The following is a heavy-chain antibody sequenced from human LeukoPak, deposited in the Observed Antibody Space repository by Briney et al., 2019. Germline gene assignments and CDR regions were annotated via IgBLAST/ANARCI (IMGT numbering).Heavy chain of an antibody. CDR3: ARDNSVGDYAWWFDP. CDR2: INPSGGST. V-gene: IGHV1-46*01. D-gene: IGHD1-26*01. Sequence: GASVKVSCKASGYTFTSYYMHWVRQAPGQGLEWMGIINPSGGSTSCAQKFQGRVTMTRDMSTSTDYMELSSLRSDDTAVYFCARDNSVGDYAWWFDPWGQGTLVTVSS. CDR1: GYTFTSYY. J-gene: IGHJ5*02.